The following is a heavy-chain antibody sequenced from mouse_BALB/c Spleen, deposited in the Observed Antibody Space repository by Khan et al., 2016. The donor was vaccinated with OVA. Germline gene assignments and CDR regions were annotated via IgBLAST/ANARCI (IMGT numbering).Heavy chain of an antibody. CDR1: GFTFSDYY. CDR3: AREGDDGGLAY. V-gene: IGHV5-12*02. J-gene: IGHJ3*01. CDR2: ISNRGSTT. Sequence: EVELVESGGGLVQPGGSLKLSCATSGFTFSDYYMYWVRQTPEKRLEWVAYISNRGSTTYYPDTVRGRFTISSDNAKNTLYLQMSSLKSEDTAMYYCAREGDDGGLAYWGQGTLVTVSA. D-gene: IGHD2-3*01.